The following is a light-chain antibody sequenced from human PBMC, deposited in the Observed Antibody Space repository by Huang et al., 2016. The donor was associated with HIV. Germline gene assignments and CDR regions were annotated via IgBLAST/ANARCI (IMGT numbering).Light chain of an antibody. CDR1: QSVGSK. CDR2: VAS. CDR3: QQYNNWPYT. Sequence: DTVMTQTPATLSVSPGARATLSCRASQSVGSKLAWFQQKPGQAPMLLIHVASTRATGIPARFSGSGSGTEFTLTISSLQSEDFAVYYCQQYNNWPYTFGQGTKLEIK. V-gene: IGKV3-15*01. J-gene: IGKJ2*01.